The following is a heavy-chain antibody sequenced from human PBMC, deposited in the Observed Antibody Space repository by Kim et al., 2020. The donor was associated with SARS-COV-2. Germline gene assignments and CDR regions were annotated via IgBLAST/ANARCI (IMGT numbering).Heavy chain of an antibody. Sequence: KGQFTISRDNAKNSLYLQMNSRRAEDTAVYYCAREGPSPYCSGGSCYFLDWGQGTLVTVSS. CDR3: AREGPSPYCSGGSCYFLD. J-gene: IGHJ4*02. V-gene: IGHV3-11*06. D-gene: IGHD2-15*01.